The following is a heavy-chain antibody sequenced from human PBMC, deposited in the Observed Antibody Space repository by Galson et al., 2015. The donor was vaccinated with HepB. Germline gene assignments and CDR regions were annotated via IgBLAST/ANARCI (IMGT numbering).Heavy chain of an antibody. CDR2: ISGSGGST. V-gene: IGHV3-23*01. CDR1: GFTFSSYA. Sequence: SLRLSCAASGFTFSSYAMSWVRQAPGKGLEWVSAISGSGGSTYYADSVKGRFTISIDNSKNTLNLQMKSMRAEDTAASECASNSVSSHGSGIFDYWGQG. CDR3: ASNSVSSHGSGIFDY. J-gene: IGHJ4*02. D-gene: IGHD3-10*01.